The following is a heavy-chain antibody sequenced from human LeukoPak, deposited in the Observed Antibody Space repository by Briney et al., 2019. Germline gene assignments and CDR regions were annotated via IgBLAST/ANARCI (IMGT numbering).Heavy chain of an antibody. D-gene: IGHD6-13*01. J-gene: IGHJ4*02. CDR3: ASLYSTYY. CDR2: ISSDGGTT. V-gene: IGHV3-23*01. CDR1: GLTFNSYA. Sequence: GGSLRHSCAASGLTFNSYALTWVRQAPGKGLEWVSGISSDGGTTYYADSVKGRFAISRDNSKNTLYLQMNSLRAEDTALYYCASLYSTYYWGQGTLVTVSS.